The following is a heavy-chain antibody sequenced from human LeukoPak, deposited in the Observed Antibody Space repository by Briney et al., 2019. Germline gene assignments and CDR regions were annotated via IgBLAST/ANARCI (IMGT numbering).Heavy chain of an antibody. CDR2: INHSGST. CDR1: GGSFSGYY. D-gene: IGHD3-16*02. CDR3: ARARYDYVWGSYRSDAFDI. J-gene: IGHJ3*02. Sequence: SETLSLTCAVYGGSFSGYYWSWIRQPPGKGLEWIGEINHSGSTNYNPSLKSRVTISVDTSKNQFSLKLSSVTAADTAVYYCARARYDYVWGSYRSDAFDIWGQGTMVTVSS. V-gene: IGHV4-34*01.